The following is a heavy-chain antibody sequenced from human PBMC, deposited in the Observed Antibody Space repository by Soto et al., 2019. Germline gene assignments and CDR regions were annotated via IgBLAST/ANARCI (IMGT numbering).Heavy chain of an antibody. CDR3: ARAYSGSSGQPDY. D-gene: IGHD6-19*01. CDR2: INPKTGTT. Sequence: QVQLVQSGAEVREPGASVTVSCKASGYSFTSRYIHWMRQAPGQSLEWVGIINPKTGTTSYSQKVQGKVTMTSDTSSGSVYMELNSLRSEDTAVYYCARAYSGSSGQPDYWGQGTLVTVSS. V-gene: IGHV1-46*03. CDR1: GYSFTSRY. J-gene: IGHJ4*02.